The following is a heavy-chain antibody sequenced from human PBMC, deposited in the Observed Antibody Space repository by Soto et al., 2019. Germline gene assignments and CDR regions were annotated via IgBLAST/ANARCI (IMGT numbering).Heavy chain of an antibody. Sequence: PGGSLRLSCAASGFTFSSYSMNWVRQAPGKGLEWVSYISSSSTIYYADSVKGRFTISRDNAKNSLYLQMNSLRAEDTAVYYCARVPYYHYYMDVWGKGTTVTVSS. V-gene: IGHV3-48*01. CDR1: GFTFSSYS. CDR2: ISSSSTI. J-gene: IGHJ6*03. CDR3: ARVPYYHYYMDV.